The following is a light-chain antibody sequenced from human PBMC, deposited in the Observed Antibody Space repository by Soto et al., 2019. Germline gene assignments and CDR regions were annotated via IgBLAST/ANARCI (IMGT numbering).Light chain of an antibody. CDR2: DTS. Sequence: EVVLRQSAVTLSLSPGERATLSCRASRSISNYLAWYQHKAGQAPRLLIYDTSIRAPGFPARFSGSGSGTEFTLTISSLQSEDFAVYYCHQYNSWPFTFGQGTKVDIK. CDR1: RSISNY. J-gene: IGKJ2*01. V-gene: IGKV3-15*01. CDR3: HQYNSWPFT.